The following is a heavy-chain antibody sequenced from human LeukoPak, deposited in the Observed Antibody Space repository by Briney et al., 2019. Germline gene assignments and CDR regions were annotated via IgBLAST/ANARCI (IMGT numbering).Heavy chain of an antibody. D-gene: IGHD3-10*01. CDR1: GYTFTSYA. V-gene: IGHV7-4-1*02. Sequence: ASVKVSCKASGYTFTSYAMNWVRQAPGQGLEWMGWINANTGNPTYAQGFTGRFVFSLDTSVSTAYLQISSLKAEDTAVYYCARAPSMVRGVSALFDYWGQGTLVTVSS. J-gene: IGHJ4*02. CDR2: INANTGNP. CDR3: ARAPSMVRGVSALFDY.